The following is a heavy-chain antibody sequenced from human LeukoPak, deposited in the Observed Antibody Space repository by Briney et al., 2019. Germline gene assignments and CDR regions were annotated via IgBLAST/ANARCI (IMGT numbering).Heavy chain of an antibody. CDR3: AKDFGGNLGGPGY. D-gene: IGHD3-10*01. CDR1: GFPFCTYP. Sequence: GGSLRLSCAASGFPFCTYPMAWARQAPGGGLEGGSGISDDVGRTYDADSVKGRFAISRDDSKSTLYLQMNSLRGEGTAVYYCAKDFGGNLGGPGYWGRGTLVIVSS. V-gene: IGHV3-23*01. J-gene: IGHJ4*02. CDR2: ISDDVGRT.